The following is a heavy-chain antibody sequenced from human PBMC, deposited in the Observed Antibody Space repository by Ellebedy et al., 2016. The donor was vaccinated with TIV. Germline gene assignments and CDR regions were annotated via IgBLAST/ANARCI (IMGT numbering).Heavy chain of an antibody. V-gene: IGHV3-66*01. Sequence: PGGSLRLSCAASGFTVSPNYMSWVRQAPGKGLEWVSVVYSGGGTYFADSVKGRFTISRDNSRNTLYLQMNSLRAEDTAVYYCASPTEPVGPTSRDAFDIWGQGTMVTVSS. CDR1: GFTVSPNY. CDR3: ASPTEPVGPTSRDAFDI. J-gene: IGHJ3*02. D-gene: IGHD1-26*01. CDR2: VYSGGGT.